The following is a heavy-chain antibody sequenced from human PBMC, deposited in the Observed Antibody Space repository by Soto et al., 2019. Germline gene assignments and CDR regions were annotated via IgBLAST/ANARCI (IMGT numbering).Heavy chain of an antibody. V-gene: IGHV1-69*08. J-gene: IGHJ5*02. D-gene: IGHD3-10*01. CDR3: ARDPYYGSGSYSWFDP. CDR2: IIPILGIA. Sequence: QVQLVQSGAVVKKPGSSVKVSCKASGGTFSSYTISWVRQAPGQGLEWMGRIIPILGIANYAQKFQGRVTITADKSTSTAYMELSSLRSEDTAVYYCARDPYYGSGSYSWFDPWGQGTLVTVSS. CDR1: GGTFSSYT.